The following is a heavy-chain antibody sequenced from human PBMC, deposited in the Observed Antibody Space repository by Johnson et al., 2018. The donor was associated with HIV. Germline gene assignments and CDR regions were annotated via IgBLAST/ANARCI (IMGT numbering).Heavy chain of an antibody. J-gene: IGHJ3*02. V-gene: IGHV3-13*01. CDR2: IGTAGDT. D-gene: IGHD2-15*01. CDR3: ARDGEYCSGGSCSDAFDI. CDR1: GFTFSDYY. Sequence: MLLVESGGGLVKPGGSLRLSCAASGFTFSDYYMSWIRQAPGKGLEWVSAIGTAGDTYYPGSVKGRFTISRENAKNSLYLQMNSLRAEDTALYYCARDGEYCSGGSCSDAFDIWGQGTMVTVSS.